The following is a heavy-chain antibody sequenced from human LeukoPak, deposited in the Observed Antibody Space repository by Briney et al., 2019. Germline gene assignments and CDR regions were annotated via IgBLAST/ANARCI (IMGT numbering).Heavy chain of an antibody. CDR3: ARNSGEMATINDAFDI. J-gene: IGHJ3*02. Sequence: KSSETLSLTCAVYGGSFSGYYWSWIRQPPGKGLEWIGYIYYSGSTNYNPSLKSRVTISVDTSKNQFSLKLSSVTAADTAVYYCARNSGEMATINDAFDIWGQGTMVTVSS. D-gene: IGHD5-24*01. V-gene: IGHV4-59*01. CDR2: IYYSGST. CDR1: GGSFSGYY.